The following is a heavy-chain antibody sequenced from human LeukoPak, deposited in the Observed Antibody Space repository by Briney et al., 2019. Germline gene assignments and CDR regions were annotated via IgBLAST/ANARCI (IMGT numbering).Heavy chain of an antibody. CDR2: IIPIFGTA. Sequence: HRASVKVSCKASGGTFSSYAISWVRQAPGQGLEWMGGIIPIFGTANYAQKFQGRVTITADKSTSTAYMELRSLRSDDTAVYYCARVLAGDYFSNWFDPWGQGTLVTVSS. CDR3: ARVLAGDYFSNWFDP. D-gene: IGHD4-17*01. CDR1: GGTFSSYA. V-gene: IGHV1-69*06. J-gene: IGHJ5*02.